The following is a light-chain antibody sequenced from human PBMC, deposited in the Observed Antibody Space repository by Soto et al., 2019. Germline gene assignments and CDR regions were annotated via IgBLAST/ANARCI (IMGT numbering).Light chain of an antibody. Sequence: QSALTQPASVSGSPGQSITISCTGTSSDVGAYDYVSWYQQHPDKAPKLMIYEVSYRPSGVSNLFSGSKSVNTATLTISGLQAEDEADYYCSSYTTSSTRVFGTGTKLTVL. J-gene: IGLJ1*01. CDR1: SSDVGAYDY. CDR2: EVS. V-gene: IGLV2-14*03. CDR3: SSYTTSSTRV.